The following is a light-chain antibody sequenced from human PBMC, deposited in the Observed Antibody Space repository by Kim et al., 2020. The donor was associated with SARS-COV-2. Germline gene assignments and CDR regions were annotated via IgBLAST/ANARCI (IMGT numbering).Light chain of an antibody. V-gene: IGLV3-21*04. J-gene: IGLJ1*01. CDR2: YDS. CDR1: DIGSKS. Sequence: PGKTARITCGGNDIGSKSVLWYQQKPRQAPVLVIYYDSDRPSGIPERFSGSNSGNTATLTISRVEAGDEADYYCQVWDSTSDHLSVFGTGTKVTVL. CDR3: QVWDSTSDHLSV.